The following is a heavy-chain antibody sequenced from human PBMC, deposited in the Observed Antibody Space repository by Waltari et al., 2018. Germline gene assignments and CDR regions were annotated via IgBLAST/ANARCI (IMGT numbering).Heavy chain of an antibody. CDR3: ARDREYSSQVAGYYGMDV. J-gene: IGHJ6*02. V-gene: IGHV1-69*01. Sequence: QVQLVQSGAEVKKPGSSVKVSCKASGGTFSSYAISWVRQSPGQGLEWMGWIIPSFGTANYAQKFQGRVTITADESTSTAYMELSSLRSEDTAVYYCARDREYSSQVAGYYGMDVWGQGTTVTVSS. CDR1: GGTFSSYA. CDR2: IIPSFGTA. D-gene: IGHD6-6*01.